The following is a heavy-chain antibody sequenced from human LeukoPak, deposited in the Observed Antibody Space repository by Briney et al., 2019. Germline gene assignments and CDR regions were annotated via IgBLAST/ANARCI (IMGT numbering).Heavy chain of an antibody. Sequence: GGSLRLSCAASGFSFRSYWMSWVRQAPGKGLEWVANIRQDGNEIYYADSVKGRFTISRDNAKNSLYLQMNILRAEDTAVYFCTREGCGATSCYTNDYWGQGTLVTVSS. CDR2: IRQDGNEI. D-gene: IGHD2-2*01. CDR1: GFSFRSYW. V-gene: IGHV3-7*03. J-gene: IGHJ4*02. CDR3: TREGCGATSCYTNDY.